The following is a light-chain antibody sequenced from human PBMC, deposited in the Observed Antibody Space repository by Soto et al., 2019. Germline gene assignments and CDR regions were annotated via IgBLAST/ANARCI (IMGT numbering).Light chain of an antibody. V-gene: IGLV1-47*01. CDR1: SSNIGSNS. CDR3: AAWDDSLSGVV. Sequence: QLVLTQPPSASGTPGQRVTISCSGSSSNIGSNSVHWYQQLPGTAPKLLIYSYSQRPSGVPERISGSKSGTSASLAISGLRSEDEADYYCAAWDDSLSGVVFGGGTKLTVL. CDR2: SYS. J-gene: IGLJ2*01.